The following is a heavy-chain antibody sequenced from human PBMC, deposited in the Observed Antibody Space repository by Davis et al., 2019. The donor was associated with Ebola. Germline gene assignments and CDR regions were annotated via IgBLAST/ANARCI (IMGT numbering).Heavy chain of an antibody. D-gene: IGHD1-26*01. J-gene: IGHJ4*02. CDR3: ARVEVGATTPFDY. CDR1: GGSFSGYY. V-gene: IGHV4-34*01. CDR2: INHSGST. Sequence: GSLRLSCAVYGGSFSGYYWSWIRQPPGKGLEWIGEINHSGSTNYNPSLKSRVTISVDTSKNQFSLKLSSVTAADTAVYYCARVEVGATTPFDYWGQGTLVTVSS.